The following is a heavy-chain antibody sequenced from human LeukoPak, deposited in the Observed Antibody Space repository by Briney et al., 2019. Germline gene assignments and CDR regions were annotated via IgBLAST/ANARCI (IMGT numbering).Heavy chain of an antibody. J-gene: IGHJ4*02. CDR2: ISGSGGST. V-gene: IGHV3-23*01. CDR3: AKATRPFTIFGVVIGDY. CDR1: GFTFSSYA. D-gene: IGHD3-3*01. Sequence: PGGSLRLSCAASGFTFSSYAMSWVRQAPGKGLEWVSAISGSGGSTYYADSVKGRFTISRDNSKNTRYLQTNSLRAEDTAVYYCAKATRPFTIFGVVIGDYWGQGTLVTVSS.